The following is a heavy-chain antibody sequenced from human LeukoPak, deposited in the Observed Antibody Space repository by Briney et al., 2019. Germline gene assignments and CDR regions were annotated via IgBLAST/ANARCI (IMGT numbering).Heavy chain of an antibody. CDR3: ARDTPYSTHTFDY. CDR2: ISSSGSTI. D-gene: IGHD6-13*01. V-gene: IGHV3-48*04. CDR1: GFTFSSCS. Sequence: PGGSLRLSCAASGFTFSSCSMNWVRQAPGKGLEWVSCISSSGSTIYYADSVKGRFTISRDNAKNSLYLQMNSLRAEDTAVYYCARDTPYSTHTFDYWGQGTLVTVSS. J-gene: IGHJ4*02.